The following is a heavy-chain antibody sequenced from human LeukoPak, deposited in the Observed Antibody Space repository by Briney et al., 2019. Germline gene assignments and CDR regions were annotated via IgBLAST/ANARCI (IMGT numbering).Heavy chain of an antibody. CDR3: ARALGAPNGMDV. CDR1: GAFITNSNW. D-gene: IGHD3-16*01. Sequence: SETLSRTCAVSGAFITNSNWWSWVRQPPGKGLEWIGEIYHSGSTNYNPSLKSRVTISVDKSKNEFSLNLSSVAAADTAVYYCARALGAPNGMDVWGKGTTVTVSS. V-gene: IGHV4-4*02. CDR2: IYHSGST. J-gene: IGHJ6*04.